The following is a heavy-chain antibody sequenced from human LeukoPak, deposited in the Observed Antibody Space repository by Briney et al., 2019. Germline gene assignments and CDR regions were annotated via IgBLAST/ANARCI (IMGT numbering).Heavy chain of an antibody. Sequence: GGSLRLSCAVSGFAFGSEAMSWVRQSPARGLEWVASISPGGGTTYYADYVKGRFTISRDNSNNSLFVQMSSLRAEDTAVYYCAKVAAAGVPGWGQGTLVTVSS. J-gene: IGHJ4*02. D-gene: IGHD6-13*01. CDR2: ISPGGGTT. CDR3: AKVAAAGVPG. V-gene: IGHV3-23*01. CDR1: GFAFGSEA.